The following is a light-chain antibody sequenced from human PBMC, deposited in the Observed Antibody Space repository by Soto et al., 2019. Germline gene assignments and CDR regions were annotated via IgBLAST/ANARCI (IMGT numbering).Light chain of an antibody. V-gene: IGKV2-28*01. CDR2: LGS. CDR3: MQSIEPPWT. Sequence: DIVMTQSPLSLPVTPGEAASISCRSSQSLLHSNGYNYVDWYLQKPGQSPQVLIYLGSNRASGVPDRFSGSGSVTYFTLKISRVEAEDVRVYSCMQSIEPPWTFGQGTKVDIK. CDR1: QSLLHSNGYNY. J-gene: IGKJ1*01.